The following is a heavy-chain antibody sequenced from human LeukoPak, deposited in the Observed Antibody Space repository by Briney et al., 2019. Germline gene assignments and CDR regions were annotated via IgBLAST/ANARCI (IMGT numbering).Heavy chain of an antibody. CDR1: GFTFSDYY. D-gene: IGHD6-6*01. CDR2: ISNSGSTI. V-gene: IGHV3-11*01. CDR3: ARGMYIHPEYFDY. Sequence: PGGSLRLSCAASGFTFSDYYMSWIRQASGKGLEWVSYISNSGSTIYYADSVKGRFTISRDNAKNSLYLQMNSLRAEDTAVYYCARGMYIHPEYFDYWGQGSLVTVSS. J-gene: IGHJ4*02.